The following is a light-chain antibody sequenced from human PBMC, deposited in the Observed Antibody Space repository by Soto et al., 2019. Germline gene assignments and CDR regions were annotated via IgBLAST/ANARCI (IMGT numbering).Light chain of an antibody. CDR2: HAS. Sequence: IQLTQSPTTLPASVGDRVTLTCRASESISNWLAWYQQRPGTAPKLLIYHASILETAVPSSFSGDGSGTDFTLSSSRLQAGDFATYYCQQYRTYSFGQGSRVEIK. CDR3: QQYRTYS. V-gene: IGKV1-5*01. J-gene: IGKJ1*01. CDR1: ESISNW.